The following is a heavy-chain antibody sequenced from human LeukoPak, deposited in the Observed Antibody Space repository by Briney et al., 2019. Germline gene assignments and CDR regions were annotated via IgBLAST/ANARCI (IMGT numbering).Heavy chain of an antibody. CDR1: GGSFSGYY. J-gene: IGHJ4*02. CDR3: ARGGVY. CDR2: INHSGST. Sequence: SETLSLTCAVYGGSFSGYYWSWIRQPPGEGLEWIGEINHSGSTNYNPSLKSRVTISVDTSKNQFSLKLSSVTAADTAVYYCARGGVYWGQGTLVTVSS. D-gene: IGHD2-8*01. V-gene: IGHV4-34*01.